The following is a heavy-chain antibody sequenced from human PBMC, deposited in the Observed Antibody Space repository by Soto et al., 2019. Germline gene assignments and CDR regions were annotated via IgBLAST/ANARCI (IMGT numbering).Heavy chain of an antibody. D-gene: IGHD3-3*01. CDR2: INHSGST. J-gene: IGHJ4*02. CDR3: VRRGRYYDFFVDYYTGRRERIFDF. Sequence: PSETLSLTCAVYGGSFSGYYWSWIRQPPGKGLEWIGEINHSGSTNYNPSLKSRVTISVDTSKNQFSLKLSSVTAADTAVYYCVRRGRYYDFFVDYYTGRRERIFDFWGQGTLVTVSS. V-gene: IGHV4-34*01. CDR1: GGSFSGYY.